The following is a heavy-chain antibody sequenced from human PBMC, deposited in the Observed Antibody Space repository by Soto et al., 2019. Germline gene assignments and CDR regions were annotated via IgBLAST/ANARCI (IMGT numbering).Heavy chain of an antibody. CDR2: ISGDGTST. Sequence: PGGSLRLSCAASGFTFSSYWLQWVRQAPGKGLVWVSRISGDGTSTYYAESVKGRFTISRDNARNTVFLQMNSLRAEDTAVYYCVSLVSDDYWGQGALVTVSS. D-gene: IGHD1-26*01. V-gene: IGHV3-74*01. J-gene: IGHJ4*02. CDR3: VSLVSDDY. CDR1: GFTFSSYW.